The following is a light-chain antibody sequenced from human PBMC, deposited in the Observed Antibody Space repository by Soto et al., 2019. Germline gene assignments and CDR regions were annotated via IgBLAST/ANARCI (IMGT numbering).Light chain of an antibody. J-gene: IGKJ3*01. Sequence: DIVMTQSPDSLAVSLGERASINCRSNQSVLYSSNDKNYLAWYQQKPGQPPKLLIYWASSRESGVPARFSGSGSATEFTLTISSLQAEDVAVYYCQQYYSTPFTFGPGTIVEIK. CDR3: QQYYSTPFT. CDR1: QSVLYSSNDKNY. CDR2: WAS. V-gene: IGKV4-1*01.